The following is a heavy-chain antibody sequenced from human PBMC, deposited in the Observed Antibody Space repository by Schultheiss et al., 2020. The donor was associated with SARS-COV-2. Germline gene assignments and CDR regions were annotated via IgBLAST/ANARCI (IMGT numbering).Heavy chain of an antibody. J-gene: IGHJ6*02. V-gene: IGHV4-59*01. CDR3: ARVSSGRSYYYGMDV. Sequence: SETLSLTCTVSGGAISTYYGSWIRQPPGKGLEWIGNVYYSGSTNYNPSLQSRVTMSVDTSTKEFSLNLNSVTAADTAVYYCARVSSGRSYYYGMDVWGQGTTVTVSS. D-gene: IGHD6-6*01. CDR1: GGAISTYY. CDR2: VYYSGST.